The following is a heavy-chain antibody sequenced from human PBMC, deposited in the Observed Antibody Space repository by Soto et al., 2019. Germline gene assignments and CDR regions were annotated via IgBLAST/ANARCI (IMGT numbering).Heavy chain of an antibody. CDR2: ISTSGGST. CDR1: GFTFSSYV. J-gene: IGHJ4*02. Sequence: GGSLRLSCAASGFTFSSYVMSWVRQAPGKGLEWVSAISTSGGSTYYADSVKGRFTISRDNSKNTLYLQMNSLRAEDTAVYYCAKRFWSGYDTDYYFNYWGQGTLVTVSS. V-gene: IGHV3-23*01. CDR3: AKRFWSGYDTDYYFNY. D-gene: IGHD3-3*01.